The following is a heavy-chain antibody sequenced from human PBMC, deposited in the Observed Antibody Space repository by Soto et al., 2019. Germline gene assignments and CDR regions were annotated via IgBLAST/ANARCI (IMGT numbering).Heavy chain of an antibody. CDR3: AAIPASFDSSGSAPRWFEP. J-gene: IGHJ5*02. D-gene: IGHD3-22*01. CDR2: IVVGSGNT. CDR1: GFTFTSSA. Sequence: SVKVSCKASGFTFTSSAVQWVRQARGQRLEWIGWIVVGSGNTNYAQKFQERVTITRDMSTSTAYMELRSLRSEDTAVYYCAAIPASFDSSGSAPRWFEPWGQGTLVTVSS. V-gene: IGHV1-58*01.